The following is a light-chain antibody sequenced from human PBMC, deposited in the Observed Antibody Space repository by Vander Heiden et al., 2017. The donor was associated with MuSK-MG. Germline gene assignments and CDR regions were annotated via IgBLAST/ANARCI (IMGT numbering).Light chain of an antibody. CDR1: QSVLYSSNNQNY. CDR2: WAS. Sequence: DIVITHSPYSLAVSLGERATINCKSSQSVLYSSNNQNYLARYQQKPGQSPKLLIYWASTREAGVPDRFSGRGSGTDFTLSIMRLQAEDVAVYYCHQEDTTPFTFGGGTKVEIK. V-gene: IGKV4-1*01. J-gene: IGKJ4*01. CDR3: HQEDTTPFT.